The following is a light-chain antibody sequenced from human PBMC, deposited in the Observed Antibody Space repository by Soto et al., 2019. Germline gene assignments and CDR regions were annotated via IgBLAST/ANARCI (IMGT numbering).Light chain of an antibody. CDR2: AAF. CDR3: QNYNGAQWT. V-gene: IGKV1-27*01. J-gene: IGKJ1*01. Sequence: DIQMTQSPSSLSASVGDRVTITCRASQDISNYLAWYQQKPGKVPKLLIYAAFTLHSGVPSRFSGSGSGTDFTLTISGLQPEDVANYYCQNYNGAQWTFGQGTKVEIE. CDR1: QDISNY.